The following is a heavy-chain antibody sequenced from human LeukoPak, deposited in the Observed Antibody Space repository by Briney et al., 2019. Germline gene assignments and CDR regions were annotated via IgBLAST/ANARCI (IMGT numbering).Heavy chain of an antibody. CDR1: GFTFSSYS. J-gene: IGHJ2*01. CDR3: AKDDPRMRYFDL. CDR2: ISGSGAST. V-gene: IGHV3-23*01. Sequence: GGSLRLSCAASGFTFSSYSMNWVRQAPGKGLEWVSSISGSGASTYYTDSVKGRFTISRDSSENTVYLQMNSLRAEDTAVYYCAKDDPRMRYFDLWGRGTLVTVSS.